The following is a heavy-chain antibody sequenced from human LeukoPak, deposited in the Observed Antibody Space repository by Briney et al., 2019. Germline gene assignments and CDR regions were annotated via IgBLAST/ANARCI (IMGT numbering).Heavy chain of an antibody. CDR3: ARDSPPYYDFWSGYSADAFDI. CDR1: GYTFTSYY. D-gene: IGHD3-3*01. V-gene: IGHV1-46*01. J-gene: IGHJ3*02. Sequence: ASVKVSCTASGYTFTSYYMHWVRQAPGQGLELMGIINPSGGSTSYAQKFQGRVTKTRDTSTSTVYMELSSLRSEDTAVYYCARDSPPYYDFWSGYSADAFDIWGQGTMVTVSS. CDR2: INPSGGST.